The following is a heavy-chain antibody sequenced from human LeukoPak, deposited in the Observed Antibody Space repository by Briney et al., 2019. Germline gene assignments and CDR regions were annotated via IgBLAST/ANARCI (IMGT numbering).Heavy chain of an antibody. CDR3: ARVRYCSSTSCYFADY. Sequence: GGSLRLSCAASGFTFSNYWMTWVRQAPGKGLEWVANIKQDGSEKYYVDSVKGRFTISRDNAKNSLYLQMNSLRAGDTAVYYCARVRYCSSTSCYFADYWGQGTLVTVSS. D-gene: IGHD2-2*01. V-gene: IGHV3-7*02. CDR2: IKQDGSEK. CDR1: GFTFSNYW. J-gene: IGHJ4*02.